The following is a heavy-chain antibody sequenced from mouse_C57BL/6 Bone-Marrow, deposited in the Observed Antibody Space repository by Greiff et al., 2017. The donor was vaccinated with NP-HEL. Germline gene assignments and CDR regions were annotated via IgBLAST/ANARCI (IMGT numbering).Heavy chain of an antibody. V-gene: IGHV5-17*01. Sequence: DVKLVESGGGLVKPGGSLKLSCAASGFTFSDYGMHWVRQAPEKGLEWVAYISSGSSTIYYADTVKGRFTISRDNAKNTLFLQMTSLRSEDTAMYYCARGGSNLFDYWGQGTTLTVSS. D-gene: IGHD2-5*01. CDR1: GFTFSDYG. CDR3: ARGGSNLFDY. J-gene: IGHJ2*01. CDR2: ISSGSSTI.